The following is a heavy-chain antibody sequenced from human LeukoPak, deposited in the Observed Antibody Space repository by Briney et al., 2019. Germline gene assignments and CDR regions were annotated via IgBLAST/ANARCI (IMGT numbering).Heavy chain of an antibody. CDR2: ISGSGGST. V-gene: IGHV3-23*01. Sequence: GGSLRLSCAASGFTFSSYAMSWVRQAPGKGLEWVSGISGSGGSTYHADSVKSRFTISRDNSKNTLYLQMNSLRAEDTAVYYCATSAVAGRPYYFDFWGQGTLVTVSS. CDR3: ATSAVAGRPYYFDF. J-gene: IGHJ4*02. CDR1: GFTFSSYA. D-gene: IGHD6-19*01.